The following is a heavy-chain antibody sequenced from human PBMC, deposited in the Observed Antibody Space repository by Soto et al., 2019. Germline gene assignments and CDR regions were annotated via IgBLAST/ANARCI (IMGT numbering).Heavy chain of an antibody. CDR2: INAGNGNT. CDR1: GYTFTSYA. J-gene: IGHJ5*02. V-gene: IGHV1-3*01. CDR3: ARDLSGIAVAGPRFDP. Sequence: ASVKVSCKASGYTFTSYAMHWVRQSPGQRLEWMGWINAGNGNTKYSQKFQGRVTITRDTSASTAYMELSSLRSEDTAVYYCARDLSGIAVAGPRFDPWGQGTLVTVSS. D-gene: IGHD6-19*01.